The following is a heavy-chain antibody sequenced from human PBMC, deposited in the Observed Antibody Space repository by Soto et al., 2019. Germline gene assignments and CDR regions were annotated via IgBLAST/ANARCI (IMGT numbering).Heavy chain of an antibody. Sequence: GGSLRLSCAASGFTFSSYAMSWVRQAPGKGLEWVSAISGSGGSTYYADSVKGRFTISGDNSKNTLYLQMNSLRAEDTAVYYCAKDNHQPIYYYYYGMDVWGQGTLVTVSS. CDR1: GFTFSSYA. CDR3: AKDNHQPIYYYYYGMDV. D-gene: IGHD2-2*01. J-gene: IGHJ6*02. CDR2: ISGSGGST. V-gene: IGHV3-23*01.